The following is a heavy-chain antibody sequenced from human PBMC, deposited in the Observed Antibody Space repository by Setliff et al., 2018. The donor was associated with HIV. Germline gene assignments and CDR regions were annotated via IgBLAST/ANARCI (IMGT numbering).Heavy chain of an antibody. V-gene: IGHV1-2*02. CDR3: ARVTHTGRGLAY. D-gene: IGHD2-15*01. CDR2: INPNSGGT. J-gene: IGHJ4*02. Sequence: ASVKVSCKASGYTFTNYYMHWVRQAPGQGLEWMGWINPNSGGTNYAQKFQGRVTMTRDTSITTAYMDLSRLASDDTAVYYCARVTHTGRGLAYWGQGTRVTVSS. CDR1: GYTFTNYY.